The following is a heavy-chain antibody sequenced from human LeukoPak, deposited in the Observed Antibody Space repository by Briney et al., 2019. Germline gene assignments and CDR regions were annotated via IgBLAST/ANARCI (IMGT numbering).Heavy chain of an antibody. CDR2: ITGSGDST. Sequence: GGSLRLSCAASGFTFSNYAMGWVRQAPGKGLEWVSSITGSGDSTYYADSVKGQFTISRDNSKNTLCLQMNSLRAEDTAVYYCAKASTTASGYYFDYWGQGTLVTVSS. D-gene: IGHD4-17*01. V-gene: IGHV3-23*01. CDR1: GFTFSNYA. CDR3: AKASTTASGYYFDY. J-gene: IGHJ4*02.